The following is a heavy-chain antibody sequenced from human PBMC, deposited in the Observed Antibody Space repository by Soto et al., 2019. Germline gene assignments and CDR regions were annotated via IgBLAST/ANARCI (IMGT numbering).Heavy chain of an antibody. CDR3: ARDQVAGGVDY. CDR1: GYTFTIYA. CDR2: INAGNGNT. D-gene: IGHD5-12*01. J-gene: IGHJ4*02. Sequence: GASVKVSCKASGYTFTIYAMHWVRQAPGQRLEWMGWINAGNGNTKYSQKFQGRVTITRDTSASTAYMELSSLRSEDTAVYYCARDQVAGGVDYWGQGTLVTVSS. V-gene: IGHV1-3*01.